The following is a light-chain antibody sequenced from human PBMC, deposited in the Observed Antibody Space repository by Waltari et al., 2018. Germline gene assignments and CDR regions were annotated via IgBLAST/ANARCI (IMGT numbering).Light chain of an antibody. CDR2: AAS. CDR3: QHYNDWPGT. CDR1: QNVDTN. Sequence: EIVVTQSPATLSVSPGERAILSCRASQNVDTNLAWYRQKPGQAPSLLIYAASTRATGVPARFSGSGSGTEFTLTITSLQSEDFAIFFCQHYNDWPGTFGQGTKLDIK. V-gene: IGKV3-15*01. J-gene: IGKJ2*01.